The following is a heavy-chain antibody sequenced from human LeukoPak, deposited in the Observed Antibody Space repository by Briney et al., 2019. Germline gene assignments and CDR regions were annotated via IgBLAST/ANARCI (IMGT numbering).Heavy chain of an antibody. J-gene: IGHJ4*02. CDR1: GFTFSSYA. CDR2: FSFDGSNK. Sequence: PGGSLRLSCAASGFTFSSYAMHWVRQAPGKGLEWVPLFSFDGSNKYYADSVKGRFAISRDNSKNTLYLQMNSLRAEDTAVYYCARPYSSTWARSPYYFDYWGQGTLVTVSS. D-gene: IGHD6-13*01. CDR3: ARPYSSTWARSPYYFDY. V-gene: IGHV3-30*01.